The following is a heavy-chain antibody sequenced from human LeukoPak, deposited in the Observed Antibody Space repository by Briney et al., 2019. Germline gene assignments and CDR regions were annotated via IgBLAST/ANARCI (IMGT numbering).Heavy chain of an antibody. CDR2: ISGSGDNT. Sequence: GGSLRLSCAASGFTFSTYAMSWVRQAPGKGLEWVSGISGSGDNTNYADSVKGRFTISRDNSKNTLYLQMNSLRAEDTAVYYCARAYYVGSSSNFDYWGQGTLVTVSS. D-gene: IGHD6-13*01. CDR1: GFTFSTYA. J-gene: IGHJ4*02. CDR3: ARAYYVGSSSNFDY. V-gene: IGHV3-23*01.